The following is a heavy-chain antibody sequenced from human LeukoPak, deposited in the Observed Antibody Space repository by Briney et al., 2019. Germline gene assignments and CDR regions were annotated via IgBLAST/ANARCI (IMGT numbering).Heavy chain of an antibody. Sequence: TSETLSLTCAVYGGSFSGYYWSWIRQPPGKGLEWIGEINHSGSTNYNPSLKSRVTISVDTSKNQFSLKLSSVTAADTAVYYCASTGHGDYWFDPWGQGTLVTVSS. CDR1: GGSFSGYY. CDR2: INHSGST. CDR3: ASTGHGDYWFDP. D-gene: IGHD4-17*01. J-gene: IGHJ5*02. V-gene: IGHV4-34*01.